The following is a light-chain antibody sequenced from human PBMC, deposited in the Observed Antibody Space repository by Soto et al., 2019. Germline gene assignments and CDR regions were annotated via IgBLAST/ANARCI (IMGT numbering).Light chain of an antibody. CDR2: QDD. V-gene: IGLV3-1*01. CDR3: QAWDTTPYV. CDR1: KLEKKF. Sequence: SYELTQPPSVSVSPGQTSTITCSGDKLEKKFVCWYQQRPGQSPVLVIYQDDKRPPGIPERFSGSNSGNTATLTIGGTQAVDEAAYYCQAWDTTPYVFGPGTKV. J-gene: IGLJ1*01.